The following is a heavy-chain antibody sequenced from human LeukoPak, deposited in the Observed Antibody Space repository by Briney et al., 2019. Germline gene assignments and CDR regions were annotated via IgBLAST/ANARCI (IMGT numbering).Heavy chain of an antibody. CDR1: GFTFSFAW. V-gene: IGHV3-7*01. CDR3: ARGYNGFDI. Sequence: GGSLRLSCAASGFTFSFAWMTWVRQAPGKGLEWVANIKQDGSEKYYVGSVQGRFTISRDNVKNLVYLHMNSPRAEDTAVYYCARGYNGFDIWGQGTMVTVSS. CDR2: IKQDGSEK. D-gene: IGHD5-12*01. J-gene: IGHJ3*02.